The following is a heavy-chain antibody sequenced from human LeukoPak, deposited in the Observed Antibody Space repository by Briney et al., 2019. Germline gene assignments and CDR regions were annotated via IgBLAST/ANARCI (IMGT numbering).Heavy chain of an antibody. V-gene: IGHV3-33*01. CDR3: ARGDRSSWFNFDY. Sequence: PGGSLRLSCAASGFTFSTYVMHWVRQAPGKGLEWEAVIWYDGRNKYFADSVRGRFSTSRDNSKNTSHLQMNSLRAEDTAVYYCARGDRSSWFNFDYWGQGTLVTVSS. J-gene: IGHJ4*02. D-gene: IGHD6-13*01. CDR2: IWYDGRNK. CDR1: GFTFSTYV.